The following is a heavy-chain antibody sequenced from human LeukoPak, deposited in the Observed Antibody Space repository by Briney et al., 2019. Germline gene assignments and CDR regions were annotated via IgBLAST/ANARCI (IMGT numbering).Heavy chain of an antibody. CDR2: IKQDGSEK. CDR1: GFTFSNAW. V-gene: IGHV3-7*01. Sequence: GGSLRLSCAASGFTFSNAWMSWVRQAPGKGLEWVANIKQDGSEKYYVDSVKGRFTISRDNAKNSLYLQMNSLRAEDTAVYYCARVLRGSLYYYYYMDVWGKGTTVTVSS. D-gene: IGHD3-10*01. CDR3: ARVLRGSLYYYYYMDV. J-gene: IGHJ6*03.